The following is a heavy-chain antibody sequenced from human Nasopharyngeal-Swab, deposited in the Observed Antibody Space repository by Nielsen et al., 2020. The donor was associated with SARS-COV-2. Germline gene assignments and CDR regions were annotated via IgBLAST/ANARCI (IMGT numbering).Heavy chain of an antibody. D-gene: IGHD1-26*01. J-gene: IGHJ4*02. V-gene: IGHV4-39*01. CDR3: ARPQWELLTFDY. Sequence: VRQAPGKGLEWIGSIYYSGSTYYNPSLKSRVTISVDTSKNQFSLKLSSVTAADTAVYYCARPQWELLTFDYWGQGTLVTVSS. CDR2: IYYSGST.